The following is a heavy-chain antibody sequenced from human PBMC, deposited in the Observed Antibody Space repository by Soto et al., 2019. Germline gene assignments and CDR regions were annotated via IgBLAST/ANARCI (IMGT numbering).Heavy chain of an antibody. CDR3: TTDTSSGWYLRYYGMDV. J-gene: IGHJ6*02. CDR1: GFTFSNAW. Sequence: EVQLVESGGGLVKPGGSLRLSCAASGFTFSNAWMNWVRQAPGKGLEWVGRIKSKTDGGTTDYAAPVKGRFTISRDDSKNTLYLQMNSLKTEDTAVYYCTTDTSSGWYLRYYGMDVWGQGTTVTVSS. D-gene: IGHD6-19*01. V-gene: IGHV3-15*07. CDR2: IKSKTDGGTT.